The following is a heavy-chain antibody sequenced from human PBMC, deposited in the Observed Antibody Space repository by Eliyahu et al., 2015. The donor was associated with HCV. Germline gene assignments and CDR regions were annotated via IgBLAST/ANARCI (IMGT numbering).Heavy chain of an antibody. V-gene: IGHV4-39*01. Sequence: QLQLQESGPGLVKPSETLSLTCTVSGGSISSSSYYWGWIRQPPGKGLEWIGSIYYSGSTYYNPSLKSRVTISVDTSKNQFSLKLSSVTAADTAVYYCARHPSSGWWGIVGATILPAQHWGQGTLVTVSS. CDR3: ARHPSSGWWGIVGATILPAQH. J-gene: IGHJ1*01. CDR1: GGSISSSSYY. D-gene: IGHD1-26*01. CDR2: IYYSGST.